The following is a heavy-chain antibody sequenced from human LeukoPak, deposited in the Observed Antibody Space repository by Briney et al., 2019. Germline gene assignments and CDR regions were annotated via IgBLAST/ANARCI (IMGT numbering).Heavy chain of an antibody. J-gene: IGHJ3*02. CDR3: ARASSGSKRTNAFDI. D-gene: IGHD3-22*01. CDR2: ISSSSSYI. CDR1: GFTFSSYS. V-gene: IGHV3-21*01. Sequence: GGSLRLSCAASGFTFSSYSMNWVRQAPGKGLEWVSSISSSSSYIYYADSVKGRFTISRDNAKNSLYLQMNSLRAEDTAVYYCARASSGSKRTNAFDIWGQGTMVTVSS.